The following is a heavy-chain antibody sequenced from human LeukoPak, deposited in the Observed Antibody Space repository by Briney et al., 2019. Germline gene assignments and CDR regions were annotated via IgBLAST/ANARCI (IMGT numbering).Heavy chain of an antibody. V-gene: IGHV1-69*06. CDR3: ARDPLGSSSNWLDP. J-gene: IGHJ5*02. CDR2: IIPIFGTA. D-gene: IGHD7-27*01. CDR1: GGTFSSYA. Sequence: ASVKVSCKASGGTFSSYAISWVRQAPGQGLEWMGGIIPIFGTANYAQKFQGRVTITADKSTSTAYMELSSLRSEDTAVYYCARDPLGSSSNWLDPWGQGTLVTVSS.